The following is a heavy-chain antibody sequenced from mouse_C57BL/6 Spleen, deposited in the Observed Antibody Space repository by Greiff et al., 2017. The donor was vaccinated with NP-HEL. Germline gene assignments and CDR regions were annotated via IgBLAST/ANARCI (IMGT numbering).Heavy chain of an antibody. D-gene: IGHD2-1*01. V-gene: IGHV2-9*01. J-gene: IGHJ1*03. CDR3: AKHGLDGNYPYWYFDV. Sequence: VKVVESGPGLVAPSQSLSITCTVSGFSLTSYGVDWVRQPPGKGLEWLGVIWGGGSTNYNSALMSRLSISKDNSKSQVFLKMNSLQTDDTAMYYCAKHGLDGNYPYWYFDVWGTGTTVTVSS. CDR1: GFSLTSYG. CDR2: IWGGGST.